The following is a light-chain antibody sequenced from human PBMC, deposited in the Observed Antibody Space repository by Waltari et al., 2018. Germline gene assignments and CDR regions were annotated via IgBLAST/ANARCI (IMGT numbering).Light chain of an antibody. Sequence: EIVVTQSPGTPSLSPGERATLPCRASQSVSNHYLAWYQQNPGQAPRLLIYDASSRVTCHPDRFRGSGSLTDYTLTISTLAPEGFAVYYCQQYDSSPSPFGGGTKVELK. J-gene: IGKJ4*01. CDR3: QQYDSSPSP. CDR1: QSVSNHY. CDR2: DAS. V-gene: IGKV3-20*01.